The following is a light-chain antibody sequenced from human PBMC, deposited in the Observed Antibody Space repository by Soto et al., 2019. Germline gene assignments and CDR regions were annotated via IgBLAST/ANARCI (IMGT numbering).Light chain of an antibody. CDR2: GNS. J-gene: IGLJ2*01. Sequence: QSVLTQPPSVSGAPGQRVTISCTGSSSKIGADYDVHWYQHLPGTAPKVLIYGNSNRPSGVPDRISGSKSGTSASLAITGLQAEDEADYYCQSYDSSLSVVVFGGGTKLTVL. V-gene: IGLV1-40*01. CDR1: SSKIGADYD. CDR3: QSYDSSLSVVV.